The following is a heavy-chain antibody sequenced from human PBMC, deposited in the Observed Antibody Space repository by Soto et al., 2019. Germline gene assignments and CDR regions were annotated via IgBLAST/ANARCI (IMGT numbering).Heavy chain of an antibody. CDR1: GGTFNNYG. D-gene: IGHD3-9*01. CDR3: ASWDYDVLTGYSYDD. J-gene: IGHJ4*02. Sequence: QVPLVQSGAEVKKPGSSVKVSCKASGGTFNNYGMGWVRQAPGQGLEWMGGIIPMIGRTNYAQKFQGRVTLTADASRSTAYMELRSLRSEDTAVYYCASWDYDVLTGYSYDDWGQGTLVTVSS. CDR2: IIPMIGRT. V-gene: IGHV1-69*01.